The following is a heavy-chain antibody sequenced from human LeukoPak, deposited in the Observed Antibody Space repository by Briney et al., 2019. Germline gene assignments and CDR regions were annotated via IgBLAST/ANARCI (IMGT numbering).Heavy chain of an antibody. Sequence: SETLSLTCTVSGGSISSSSYYWGWIRQPPGKGLEWIGSIYYSGSTYYNPSLKSRVTISVDTSKNQFSLKLSSVTAADTAVYYCARTYYDFWSGYYTGSLFDYWGQGTLVTVSS. CDR2: IYYSGST. D-gene: IGHD3-3*01. J-gene: IGHJ4*02. CDR1: GGSISSSSYY. V-gene: IGHV4-39*01. CDR3: ARTYYDFWSGYYTGSLFDY.